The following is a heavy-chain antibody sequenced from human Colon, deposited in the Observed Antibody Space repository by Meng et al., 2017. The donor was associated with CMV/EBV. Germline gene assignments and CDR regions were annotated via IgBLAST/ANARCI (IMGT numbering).Heavy chain of an antibody. J-gene: IGHJ5*01. CDR3: AKDDWEGHDS. D-gene: IGHD3-9*01. Sequence: GGSLRLSCAESGFTFSSHAMSWVRQAPGKGLEWVSAISGSGASTNYADSVKGRFTISRDNAKNTLYLEMNNLGADDTAVYYCAKDDWEGHDSWGQGTLVTVSS. V-gene: IGHV3-23*01. CDR2: ISGSGAST. CDR1: GFTFSSHA.